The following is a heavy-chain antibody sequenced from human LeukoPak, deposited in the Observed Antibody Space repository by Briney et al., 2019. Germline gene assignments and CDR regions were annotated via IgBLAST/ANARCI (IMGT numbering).Heavy chain of an antibody. CDR2: IYYSGNT. Sequence: SETLSLTCTVSGASISSDDYYWGWLRQPPGKGLEWLVYIYYSGNTYYNPSLKSRVTISVDTSKNQFSLKLSSVTAADTAAYYCARCPDTGIEYYFDYWGQGTLVTVSS. D-gene: IGHD2-21*01. V-gene: IGHV4-30-4*01. CDR3: ARCPDTGIEYYFDY. J-gene: IGHJ4*02. CDR1: GASISSDDYY.